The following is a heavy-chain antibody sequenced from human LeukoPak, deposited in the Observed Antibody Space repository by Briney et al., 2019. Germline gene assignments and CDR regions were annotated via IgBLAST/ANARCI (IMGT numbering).Heavy chain of an antibody. CDR1: GYSFTSNK. CDR2: INPGDSDT. D-gene: IGHD3-10*01. CDR3: ARWGVGYVDY. V-gene: IGHV5-51*01. Sequence: LGESLKISCEGSGYSFTSNKLGWVRQMPGKGLEWMGIINPGDSDTRYSPSFQGQVTISADKSSSSAYLQWSSLKASDTAMYCCARWGVGYVDYWGQGTLVTVSS. J-gene: IGHJ4*02.